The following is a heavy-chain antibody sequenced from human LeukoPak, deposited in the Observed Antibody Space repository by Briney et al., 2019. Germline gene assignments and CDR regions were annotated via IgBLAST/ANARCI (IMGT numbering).Heavy chain of an antibody. Sequence: SQTLSLTCTVSGGSISSGGYYWSWIRQPPGKGLEWIGYIYHSGSTYYNPSLKSRVTISVDRSKNQFSLKLSSVTAADTAVYYCARVARSIVVVPAAPTSDYYYYMDAWGKGTTVTVSS. CDR2: IYHSGST. D-gene: IGHD2-2*01. J-gene: IGHJ6*03. CDR1: GGSISSGGYY. CDR3: ARVARSIVVVPAAPTSDYYYYMDA. V-gene: IGHV4-30-2*01.